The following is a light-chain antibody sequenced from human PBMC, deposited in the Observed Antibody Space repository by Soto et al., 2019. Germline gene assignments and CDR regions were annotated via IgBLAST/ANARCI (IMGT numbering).Light chain of an antibody. CDR3: QQYNVWPLT. V-gene: IGKV3-15*01. J-gene: IGKJ4*01. CDR1: QSVSSN. CDR2: VAS. Sequence: EIVMTQSPATLSVSPGARATLSCRASQSVSSNLAWYQQKPGQTPNLLIYVASTRATGIPARFSGSGSGTEFTLTISSLQSEDFAVYYCQQYNVWPLTFGGGTKVEFK.